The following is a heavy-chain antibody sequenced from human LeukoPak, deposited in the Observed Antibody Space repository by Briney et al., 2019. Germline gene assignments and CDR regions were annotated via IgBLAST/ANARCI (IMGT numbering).Heavy chain of an antibody. J-gene: IGHJ5*02. Sequence: SETLSLTCNVAGGSISSHYWSWIRQSPGEGLEWSGYIYDTGIYDTENTNYNPFLRSRVTITMDMSKNQFSLNLASVTAADTAVYYCARVRVVAGTRSSWFDPWGQGTLVTVSS. CDR2: IYDTGIYDTENT. D-gene: IGHD6-19*01. V-gene: IGHV4-59*11. CDR1: GGSISSHY. CDR3: ARVRVVAGTRSSWFDP.